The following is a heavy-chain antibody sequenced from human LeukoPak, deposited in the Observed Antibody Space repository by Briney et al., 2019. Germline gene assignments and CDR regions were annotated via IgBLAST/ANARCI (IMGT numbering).Heavy chain of an antibody. CDR1: GFSVTNKY. V-gene: IGHV4-34*01. J-gene: IGHJ5*02. Sequence: PGGSLRLSCAASGFSVTNKYINWVRQPPGKGLEWIGEINHSGSTNYNPSLKSRVTISVDTSKNQFSLKLSSVTAADTAVYYCARGLGPLRYFDHPTKGNWFDPWGQGTLVTASS. CDR2: INHSGST. CDR3: ARGLGPLRYFDHPTKGNWFDP. D-gene: IGHD3-9*01.